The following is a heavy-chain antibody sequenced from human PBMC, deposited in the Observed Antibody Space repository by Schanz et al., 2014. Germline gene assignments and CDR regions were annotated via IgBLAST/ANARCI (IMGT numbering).Heavy chain of an antibody. CDR2: IRYDGTKK. CDR1: GFTFSTYG. CDR3: AKDLPAVAVAPLMTGLYDS. V-gene: IGHV3-30*02. Sequence: VQLVESGGGLVQPGGSLRLSCAASGFTFSTYGMHWVRQAPGKGLEWVAFIRYDGTKKYYADSVKGRFTISRENSKSTLHLQMNSLRAEDTAVYHCAKDLPAVAVAPLMTGLYDSWGQGTLVTVSS. D-gene: IGHD6-19*01. J-gene: IGHJ4*02.